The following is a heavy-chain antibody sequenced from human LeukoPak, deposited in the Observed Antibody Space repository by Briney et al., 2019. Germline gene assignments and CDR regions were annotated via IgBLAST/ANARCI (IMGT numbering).Heavy chain of an antibody. D-gene: IGHD6-19*01. J-gene: IGHJ6*03. CDR3: ARHRSVAGTYYYYMDV. CDR1: GYSFTTYW. Sequence: GESLKISCKGSGYSFTTYWIGWVRQMPGKGLECMGIIYPGDSDTRYSPSFQGQVTISADKSISTAYLQWSSLKASDTAMYYCARHRSVAGTYYYYMDVWGKGTTVTVSS. V-gene: IGHV5-51*01. CDR2: IYPGDSDT.